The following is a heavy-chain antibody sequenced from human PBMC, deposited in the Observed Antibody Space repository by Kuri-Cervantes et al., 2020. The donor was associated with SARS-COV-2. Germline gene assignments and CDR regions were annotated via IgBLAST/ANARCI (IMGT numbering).Heavy chain of an antibody. CDR3: AKAHRPIYYDFWSTPCYFDY. CDR2: ISSSSSYI. Sequence: GGSLRLSCAASGFTFSSYSMNWVRQAPGKGLEWVSSISSSSSYIYYADSVKGRFTISRDNSKNTLYLQMNSLRAEDTAVYYCAKAHRPIYYDFWSTPCYFDYWGQGTRGTVSA. V-gene: IGHV3-21*04. CDR1: GFTFSSYS. J-gene: IGHJ4*02. D-gene: IGHD3-3*01.